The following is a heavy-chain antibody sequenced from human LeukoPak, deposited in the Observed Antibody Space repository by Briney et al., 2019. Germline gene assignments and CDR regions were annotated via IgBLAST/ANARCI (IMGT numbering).Heavy chain of an antibody. J-gene: IGHJ6*02. V-gene: IGHV3-33*01. CDR1: GFTFSSYG. Sequence: GGSLRLSCAASGFTFSSYGMHWVRQAPGKGLEWVAVIWCDGSNKYYADSVKGRFTISRDNSKNTLYLQMNSLRAEDTAVYYCARDHAISSGWSRDYYYYYYGMDVWGQGTTVTVSS. CDR3: ARDHAISSGWSRDYYYYYYGMDV. CDR2: IWCDGSNK. D-gene: IGHD6-19*01.